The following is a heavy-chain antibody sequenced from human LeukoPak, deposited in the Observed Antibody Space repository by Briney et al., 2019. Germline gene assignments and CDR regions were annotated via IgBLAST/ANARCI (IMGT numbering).Heavy chain of an antibody. Sequence: KTSETLSLTCAVYGGSFSGYYWSWIRQPPGKGLEWIGEINHSGSTNYNPSLKSRVTISVDTSKNQFSLKLSSVTAADTAVYYCARGRFGEGIDYWGQGTLVTVSS. D-gene: IGHD3-10*01. CDR3: ARGRFGEGIDY. CDR1: GGSFSGYY. CDR2: INHSGST. V-gene: IGHV4-34*01. J-gene: IGHJ4*02.